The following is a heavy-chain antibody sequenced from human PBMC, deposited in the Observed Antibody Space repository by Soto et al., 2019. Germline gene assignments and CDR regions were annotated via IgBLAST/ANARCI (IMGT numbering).Heavy chain of an antibody. CDR3: RSSTSCYDESCVDV. J-gene: IGHJ6*02. D-gene: IGHD2-2*01. CDR2: LYHIGST. CDR1: GYSISSGNY. V-gene: IGHV4-38-2*01. Sequence: LSLTCAVSGYSISSGNYWAWIRQPPGRGLEWIGSLYHIGSTHYNTSLKSRVTISVDTSKNHFSLELSSVTAADTAIYYCRSSTSCYDESCVDVWAKGPWSPSP.